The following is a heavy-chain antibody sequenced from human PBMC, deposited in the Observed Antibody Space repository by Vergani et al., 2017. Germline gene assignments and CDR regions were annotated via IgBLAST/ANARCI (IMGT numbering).Heavy chain of an antibody. CDR3: ARGLEELNWNDGPDAFDI. Sequence: EVQLVESGGGLVKPGGSLRLSCAASGFTFSSYSMNWVRQAPGKGLEWVSSISSSSSYIYYADSVKGRFTISRDNAKNSLYLQMNSLRAEDTAVYYCARGLEELNWNDGPDAFDIWGQGTMVTVSS. CDR1: GFTFSSYS. CDR2: ISSSSSYI. V-gene: IGHV3-21*04. J-gene: IGHJ3*02. D-gene: IGHD1-1*01.